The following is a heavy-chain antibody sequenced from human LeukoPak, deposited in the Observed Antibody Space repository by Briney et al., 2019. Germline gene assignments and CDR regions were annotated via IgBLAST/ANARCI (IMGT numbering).Heavy chain of an antibody. CDR1: GNSFTSHW. CDR3: ARSSSSYGMDV. Sequence: GESLKISCKGSGNSFTSHWIGWVRQMPGKGLEWMGKIDPSDSYTNYSPSFQGHVTISTDKSISTAYLQWSSLKASDTAMYYCARSSSSYGMDVWGQGTKVTVSS. CDR2: IDPSDSYT. V-gene: IGHV5-10-1*01. J-gene: IGHJ6*02.